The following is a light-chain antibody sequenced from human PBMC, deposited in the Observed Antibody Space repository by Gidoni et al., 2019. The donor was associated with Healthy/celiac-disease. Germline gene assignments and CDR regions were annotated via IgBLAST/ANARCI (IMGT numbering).Light chain of an antibody. CDR1: QSVSSY. Sequence: EIVLTQSPATLSLSPGERATLSCRASQSVSSYLAWYQQKPGQAPRLLIYDASNRATGIPARFSGSGSGTDFTLTISSLEPEDFAAYYCQQRSNWPPVATFXGXTKVEIK. V-gene: IGKV3-11*01. CDR2: DAS. J-gene: IGKJ4*01. CDR3: QQRSNWPPVAT.